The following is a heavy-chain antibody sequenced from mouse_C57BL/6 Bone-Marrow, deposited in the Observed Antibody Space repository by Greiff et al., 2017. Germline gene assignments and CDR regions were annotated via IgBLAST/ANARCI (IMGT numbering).Heavy chain of an antibody. D-gene: IGHD1-1*01. CDR2: IRNKANGYTT. CDR1: GFTFTDYY. J-gene: IGHJ2*01. Sequence: EVQGVESGGGLVQPGGSLSLSCAASGFTFTDYYMSWVRQPPGKALEWLGFIRNKANGYTTEYSASVKGRFTISRDNSQSILYLQMNALRAEDSATYYCARSTVVVHFAYWGQGTTLTVSS. CDR3: ARSTVVVHFAY. V-gene: IGHV7-3*01.